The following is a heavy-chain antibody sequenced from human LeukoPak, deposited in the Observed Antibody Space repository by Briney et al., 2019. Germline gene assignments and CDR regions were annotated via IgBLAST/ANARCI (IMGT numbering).Heavy chain of an antibody. D-gene: IGHD2-15*01. J-gene: IGHJ6*02. V-gene: IGHV1-18*01. CDR3: AREAPRIVVVVAATQYYGMDV. CDR2: ISAYNGNT. Sequence: ASVKVSCKASGYTFTSYGISWVRQAPGQGLEWMGWISAYNGNTNYAQKLQGRVTMTTDTSTSTAYMELRSLRSDDTAVYYCAREAPRIVVVVAATQYYGMDVWGQGTTVTVSS. CDR1: GYTFTSYG.